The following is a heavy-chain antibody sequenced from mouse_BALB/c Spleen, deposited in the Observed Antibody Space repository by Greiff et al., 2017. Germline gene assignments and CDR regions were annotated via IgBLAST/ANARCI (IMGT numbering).Heavy chain of an antibody. CDR2: ISSGGST. V-gene: IGHV5-6-5*01. CDR1: GFTFSSYA. Sequence: EVQLVESGGGLVKPGGSLKLSCAASGFTFSSYAMSWVRQTPEKRLEWVASISSGGSTYYPDSVKGRFTISRDNARNILYLQMSSLRSEDTAMYYCARGLSYYRYDPFAYWGQGTLVTVSA. J-gene: IGHJ3*01. D-gene: IGHD2-14*01. CDR3: ARGLSYYRYDPFAY.